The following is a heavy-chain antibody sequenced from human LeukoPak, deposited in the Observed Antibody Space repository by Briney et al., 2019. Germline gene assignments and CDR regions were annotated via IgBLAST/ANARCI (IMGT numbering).Heavy chain of an antibody. CDR1: GGSFSGYY. V-gene: IGHV4-34*01. Sequence: SETLSLTCAVYGGSFSGYYWSWIRQPPGKGLEWIGEINHSGSTNYNPSLKSRVTISVDTSKNQFSLKLSSVTAADTAVYYCARGGISGWHPILFDYWGQGTLVTVSS. CDR3: ARGGISGWHPILFDY. CDR2: INHSGST. D-gene: IGHD6-19*01. J-gene: IGHJ4*02.